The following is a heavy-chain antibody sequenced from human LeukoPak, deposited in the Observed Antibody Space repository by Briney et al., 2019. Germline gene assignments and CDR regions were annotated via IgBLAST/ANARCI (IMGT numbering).Heavy chain of an antibody. CDR2: IYYSGST. V-gene: IGHV4-59*01. CDR3: ASTRLGQWLVYYFDY. D-gene: IGHD6-19*01. Sequence: SETLSLTCTVSGGSISSYYWSWIRQPPGKGLEWIGYIYYSGSTNYNPSLKSRVTISVDTSKNQFSLKLSSVTAADTAVYYCASTRLGQWLVYYFDYWGQGTLATVSS. J-gene: IGHJ4*02. CDR1: GGSISSYY.